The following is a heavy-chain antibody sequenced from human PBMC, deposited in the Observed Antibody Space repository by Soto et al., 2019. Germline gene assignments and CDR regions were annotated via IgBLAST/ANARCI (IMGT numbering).Heavy chain of an antibody. V-gene: IGHV4-31*01. CDR2: IYYSGST. CDR1: GGSISSGGYY. Sequence: QVQLQESGPGLVKPSQTLSLTCTVSGGSISSGGYYWSWIRQHPGKGLEWIGYIYYSGSTYYNPSHMSLLTISVATHKNQFALKLSSVTAARTAVYCCGRTPGYWGQGTLVTVSS. J-gene: IGHJ4*02. CDR3: GRTPGY.